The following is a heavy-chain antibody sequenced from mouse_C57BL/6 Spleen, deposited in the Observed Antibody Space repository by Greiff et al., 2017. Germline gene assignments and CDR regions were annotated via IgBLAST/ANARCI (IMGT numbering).Heavy chain of an antibody. CDR2: IDPSDSET. CDR1: GYTFTSYW. D-gene: IGHD1-1*01. Sequence: QVQLQQPGAALVRPGSSVKLSCKASGYTFTSYWMHWVKQRPIQGLEWIGNIDPSDSETHYNQKFKDKATLSVDKSSSTAYMQLSSLTSEDSAVYYCARMGSSYVNYAMDYWGQGTSVTVSS. J-gene: IGHJ4*01. CDR3: ARMGSSYVNYAMDY. V-gene: IGHV1-52*01.